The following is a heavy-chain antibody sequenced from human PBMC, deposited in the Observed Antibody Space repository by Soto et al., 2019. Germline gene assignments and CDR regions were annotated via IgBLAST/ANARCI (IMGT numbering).Heavy chain of an antibody. J-gene: IGHJ4*02. CDR1: GFTFSSYG. Sequence: QVQLVESGGGVVQPGRSLRLSCAASGFTFSSYGMHWVRQAPGKGLEWVAVISYDGSNKYYADSVKGRFTISRDNSKNTLYLLVNSLRDEDTAVYYCAKDRDYGDYYFDYWGQGTLVTVSS. CDR2: ISYDGSNK. CDR3: AKDRDYGDYYFDY. V-gene: IGHV3-30*18. D-gene: IGHD4-17*01.